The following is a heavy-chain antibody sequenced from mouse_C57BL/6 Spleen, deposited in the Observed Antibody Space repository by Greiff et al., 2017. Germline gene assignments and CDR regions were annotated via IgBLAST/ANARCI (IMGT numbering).Heavy chain of an antibody. CDR1: GFTFSDYG. CDR2: ISSGSSTI. CDR3: ARCYDGYYRYFDV. V-gene: IGHV5-17*01. D-gene: IGHD2-3*01. J-gene: IGHJ1*03. Sequence: EVMLVESGGGLVKPGGSLKLSCAASGFTFSDYGMHWVRQAPEKGLEWVAYISSGSSTIYYADTVKGRFTISRDNAKNTLFLQMTSLRSEDTAMYYCARCYDGYYRYFDVWGTGTTVTVSS.